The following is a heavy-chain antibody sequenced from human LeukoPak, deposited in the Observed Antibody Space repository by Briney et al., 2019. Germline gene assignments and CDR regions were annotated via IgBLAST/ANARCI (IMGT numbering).Heavy chain of an antibody. Sequence: PSETLSLTCTVSGGSINSYYWSWIRQPPGKGLEWIGYIYYSGSTNYNPSLKSRVTISVDTSKNQFSLKLSSVTAADTAVYYCARQGSGRKGDYWGQGTLVTVSS. CDR1: GGSINSYY. J-gene: IGHJ4*02. V-gene: IGHV4-59*08. CDR3: ARQGSGRKGDY. CDR2: IYYSGST. D-gene: IGHD6-19*01.